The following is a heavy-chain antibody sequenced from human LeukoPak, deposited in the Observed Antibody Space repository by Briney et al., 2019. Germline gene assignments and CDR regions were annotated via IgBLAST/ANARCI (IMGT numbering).Heavy chain of an antibody. Sequence: ATSVKVCCKASGFTFTSSAMQWVRQARGQRLEWIGWIVVGSGNTNYAQKFQERVTITRDMSTSTAYMELSSLRSEDTAVYYCAASRGAAEYYYYGMDVWGQGTTVTVSS. V-gene: IGHV1-58*02. CDR1: GFTFTSSA. D-gene: IGHD2-15*01. J-gene: IGHJ6*02. CDR3: AASRGAAEYYYYGMDV. CDR2: IVVGSGNT.